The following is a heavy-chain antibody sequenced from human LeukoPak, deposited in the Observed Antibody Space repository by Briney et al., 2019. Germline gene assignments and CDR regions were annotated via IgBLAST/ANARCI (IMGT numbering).Heavy chain of an antibody. CDR3: VTYNWEYETDY. V-gene: IGHV3-23*01. CDR2: IFPSGGEI. Sequence: PGGSLRLSCAASGFTFSTFAMIWVRQPPGKGLEWVSSIFPSGGEIHYADSVRGRFTISRDNAKNTLYLQMNSLRAEDTAVYYCVTYNWEYETDYWGQGTLVTVSS. CDR1: GFTFSTFA. D-gene: IGHD1-20*01. J-gene: IGHJ4*02.